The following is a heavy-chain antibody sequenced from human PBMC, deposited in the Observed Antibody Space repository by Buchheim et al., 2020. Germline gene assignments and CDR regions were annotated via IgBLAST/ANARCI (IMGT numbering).Heavy chain of an antibody. CDR2: ITVTGADT. Sequence: EVQLLESGGGLVQPGGSLRLSCVASGFTLSNYDMTWVRQAPGKGLEWVSCITVTGADTYYADSVKGRFNISRDSSKNTVYLQMNGLRAEDTAVYYCARNGGTYDPWGQGTL. J-gene: IGHJ5*02. D-gene: IGHD2-8*01. CDR1: GFTLSNYD. V-gene: IGHV3-23*01. CDR3: ARNGGTYDP.